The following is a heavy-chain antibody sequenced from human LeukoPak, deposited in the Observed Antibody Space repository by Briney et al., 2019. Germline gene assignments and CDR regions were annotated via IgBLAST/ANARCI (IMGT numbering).Heavy chain of an antibody. J-gene: IGHJ4*02. Sequence: SETLSLTCTVSGGSVNTYYWSWIRQPPGKGLEWIGYVYKDGDTNSNPSLKSRVTILVGTSKNQFSLKLSSVTAADTAVYYCARGSFNILTGYDPRPDYWGQGTLVLVSS. CDR2: VYKDGDT. D-gene: IGHD3-9*01. CDR3: ARGSFNILTGYDPRPDY. V-gene: IGHV4-59*02. CDR1: GGSVNTYY.